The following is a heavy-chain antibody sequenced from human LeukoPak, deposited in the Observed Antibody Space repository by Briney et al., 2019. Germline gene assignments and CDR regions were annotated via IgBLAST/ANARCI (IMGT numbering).Heavy chain of an antibody. CDR1: GGSISSSSDY. D-gene: IGHD4-11*01. CDR3: ARTRNSFEGYFDY. Sequence: SETLSLTCTVSGGSISSSSDYWGWIRQAPGKGLEWIGSIYYHENTYYNPSLKSRVTISVDTSKNQFSLKLSSVTAADTAVYYCARTRNSFEGYFDYWGQGTLVTVSS. CDR2: IYYHENT. J-gene: IGHJ4*02. V-gene: IGHV4-39*07.